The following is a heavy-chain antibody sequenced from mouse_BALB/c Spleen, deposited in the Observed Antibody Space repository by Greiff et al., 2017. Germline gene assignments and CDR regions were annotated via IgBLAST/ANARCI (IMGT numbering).Heavy chain of an antibody. V-gene: IGHV14-1*02. CDR2: IDPENGNT. D-gene: IGHD2-4*01. CDR3: ARGDGITKDFDY. Sequence: EVQLQQSGAELVRPGALVKLSCKASGFNIKDYYMHWVKQRPEQGLEWIGWIDPENGNTIYDPKFQGKASITADTSSNTAYLQLSSLTSEDTAVYYCARGDGITKDFDYWGQGTTLTVSS. J-gene: IGHJ2*01. CDR1: GFNIKDYY.